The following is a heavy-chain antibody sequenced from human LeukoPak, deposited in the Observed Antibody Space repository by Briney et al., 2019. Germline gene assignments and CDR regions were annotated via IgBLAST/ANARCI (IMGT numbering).Heavy chain of an antibody. J-gene: IGHJ4*02. V-gene: IGHV4-34*01. D-gene: IGHD3-22*01. CDR1: GGSFSGYY. CDR2: INHSEST. CDR3: ARGGRRITMIVVAKGYFDY. Sequence: KPSETLSLTCAVYGGSFSGYYWSWIRQPPGKGLEWIGEINHSESTNYNPSLKSRVTISVDTSKNQFSLKLSSVTAADTAVYYCARGGRRITMIVVAKGYFDYWGQGTLVTVSS.